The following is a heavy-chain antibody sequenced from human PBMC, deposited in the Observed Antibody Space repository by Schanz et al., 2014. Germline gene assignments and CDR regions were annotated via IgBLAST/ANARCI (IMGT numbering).Heavy chain of an antibody. V-gene: IGHV1-24*01. CDR3: ARAPVTVGPYHYYMDV. CDR2: ISAYNGHT. Sequence: QVQLVQSGAEVKKPGASVKVSCKVSGYSLNELSMHWVRQAPGRGLEWMGWISAYNGHTTYAQKFQGRVTMTTDTSTSTAYMELSSLRSEDTAVYYCARAPVTVGPYHYYMDVWGQGTTVTVSS. CDR1: GYSLNELS. J-gene: IGHJ6*03. D-gene: IGHD4-17*01.